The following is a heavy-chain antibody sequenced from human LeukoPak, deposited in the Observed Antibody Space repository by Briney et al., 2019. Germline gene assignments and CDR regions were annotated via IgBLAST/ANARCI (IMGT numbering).Heavy chain of an antibody. CDR2: INTDGSGT. J-gene: IGHJ5*02. CDR1: GFTFRTYW. D-gene: IGHD3-16*01. V-gene: IGHV3-74*01. Sequence: GGSLRLSCAAPGFTFRTYWMHWVRQAPGEGLLWVSRINTDGSGTIYADSVKGRFTISRDNANNTLYLQMNSLRAEDTALYYCARAKPGGNWFDPWGQGTLVTVSS. CDR3: ARAKPGGNWFDP.